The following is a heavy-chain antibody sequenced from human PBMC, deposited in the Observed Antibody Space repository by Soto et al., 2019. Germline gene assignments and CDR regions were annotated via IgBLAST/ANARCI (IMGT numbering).Heavy chain of an antibody. V-gene: IGHV4-59*08. CDR2: IYYSGST. CDR3: ARLVATKYYYYYYYMDV. D-gene: IGHD5-12*01. CDR1: GGSISSYY. J-gene: IGHJ6*03. Sequence: PSETLSLTCTVSGGSISSYYWSWIRQPPGKGLEWIGYIYYSGSTNYNPSLKSRVTISVDTSKNQFSLKLSSVTAADTAVYYCARLVATKYYYYYYYMDVWGKGTTVTVS.